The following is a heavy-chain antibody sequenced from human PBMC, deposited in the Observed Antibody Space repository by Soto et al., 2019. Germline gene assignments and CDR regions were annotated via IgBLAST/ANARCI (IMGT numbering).Heavy chain of an antibody. Sequence: TVGSLRLSCAVSGLTFSSFEMDWVRQAAGKGPEWISYISRGATTTYYADSVRGRFTISRDDAENSVFLQMDSLRVEDTAIYFCATRSTDYYFYWGQGTLVTVSS. J-gene: IGHJ4*02. D-gene: IGHD3-9*01. CDR3: ATRSTDYYFY. CDR2: ISRGATTT. CDR1: GLTFSSFE. V-gene: IGHV3-48*03.